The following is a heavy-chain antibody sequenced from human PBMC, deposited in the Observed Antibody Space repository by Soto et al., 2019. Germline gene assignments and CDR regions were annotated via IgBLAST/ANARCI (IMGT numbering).Heavy chain of an antibody. CDR1: GGSISSYY. CDR3: ASSKHITMVRGVYYGMDV. J-gene: IGHJ6*02. D-gene: IGHD3-10*01. Sequence: NPSETLSLTCTVSGGSISSYYWSWIRQPPGKGLEWIGYIYYSGSTNYNPSLKSRVTISVDTSKNQFSLKLSSVTAADTAVYYCASSKHITMVRGVYYGMDVWGQGTTVTVSS. V-gene: IGHV4-59*01. CDR2: IYYSGST.